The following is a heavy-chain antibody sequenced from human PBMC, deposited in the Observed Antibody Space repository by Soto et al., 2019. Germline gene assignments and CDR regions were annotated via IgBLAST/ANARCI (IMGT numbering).Heavy chain of an antibody. CDR3: AREVERLPFPYYFDY. Sequence: PGGSLRLSCAASGFTFSSYSMNWVRQAPGKGLEWVSYISSSSSTIYYADSVKGRFTISRDNAKNSLYLQMNSLRDEDTAVYYCAREVERLPFPYYFDYWGQGTLVTVSS. J-gene: IGHJ4*02. V-gene: IGHV3-48*02. CDR2: ISSSSSTI. CDR1: GFTFSSYS.